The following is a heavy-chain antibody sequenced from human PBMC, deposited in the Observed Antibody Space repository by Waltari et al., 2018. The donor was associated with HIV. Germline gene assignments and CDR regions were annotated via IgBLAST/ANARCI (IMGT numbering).Heavy chain of an antibody. CDR2: INPNSGGT. Sequence: QVQLVQSGAEVKKPGASVKVSCKASGYTFTGYYMHWVRQAPGQGLEWMGWINPNSGGTNYEQKFQGWVTMTRDTSISTAYMELSRLRSDDTAVYYCARASLVVVPPAYYYYGMDVWGQGTTVTVSS. V-gene: IGHV1-2*04. D-gene: IGHD2-2*01. J-gene: IGHJ6*02. CDR1: GYTFTGYY. CDR3: ARASLVVVPPAYYYYGMDV.